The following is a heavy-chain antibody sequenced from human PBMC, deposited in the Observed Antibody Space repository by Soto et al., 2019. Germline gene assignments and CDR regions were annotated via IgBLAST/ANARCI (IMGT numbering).Heavy chain of an antibody. CDR1: GFTLSGAA. Sequence: GGSLRLSCAVSGFTLSGAAMRWVRQASGKGLEWVGRIRTKANNYATAYAASVKGRFTISRDDSQNTAYLQMDSLKTEDTAVYYCTKKMSPLMDVWGKGTTVTVSS. V-gene: IGHV3-73*01. CDR2: IRTKANNYAT. J-gene: IGHJ6*03. CDR3: TKKMSPLMDV.